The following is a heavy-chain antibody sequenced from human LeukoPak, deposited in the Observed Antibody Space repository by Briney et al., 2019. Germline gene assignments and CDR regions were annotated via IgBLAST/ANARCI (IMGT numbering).Heavy chain of an antibody. CDR1: GFTFSHYA. D-gene: IGHD1-26*01. CDR3: ALPGDSGRYRDFVC. V-gene: IGHV3-23*01. J-gene: IGHJ4*02. Sequence: GGSLRLSCAASGFTFSHYAISWLRQAAGKGLEWVSAISASDGSTYYADSVKGRFTISRDNSKNTLYLQMNSLRDEDTAVYYCALPGDSGRYRDFVCSGQGALVTDSS. CDR2: ISASDGST.